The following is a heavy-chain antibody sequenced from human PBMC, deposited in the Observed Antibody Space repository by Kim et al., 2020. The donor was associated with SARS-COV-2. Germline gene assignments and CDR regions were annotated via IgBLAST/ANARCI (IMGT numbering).Heavy chain of an antibody. J-gene: IGHJ6*02. CDR2: ST. CDR3: ARDYPDGMDV. Sequence: STYCNPSLKSRVTISVDTSKNQFSLKLSSVTAADTAVYYCARDYPDGMDVWGQGTTVTVSS. V-gene: IGHV4-31*02. D-gene: IGHD3-16*02.